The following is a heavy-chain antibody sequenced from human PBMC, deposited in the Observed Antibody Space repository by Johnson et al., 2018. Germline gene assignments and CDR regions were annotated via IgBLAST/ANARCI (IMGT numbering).Heavy chain of an antibody. J-gene: IGHJ3*02. V-gene: IGHV3-30*18. CDR2: ISYDGSNK. Sequence: VQLVETGGGVVQPGRSLRLSCAASGFTFSSYVMHWVRQAPGKGLEWVALISYDGSNKYYADSVKGRFTISRDNSKNTLYLQRNSLRAEDTAVDYCAKDSPPKGIWGQGTMVTVSS. CDR1: GFTFSSYV. CDR3: AKDSPPKGI.